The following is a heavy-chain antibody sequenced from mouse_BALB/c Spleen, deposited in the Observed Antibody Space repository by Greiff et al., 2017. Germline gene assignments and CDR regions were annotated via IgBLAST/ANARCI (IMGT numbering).Heavy chain of an antibody. Sequence: DVKLQESGPGLVKPSQSLSLTCSVTGYSITSGYYWNWIRQFPGNKLEWMGYISYDGSNNYNPSLKNRISITRDTSKNQFFLKLNSVTTEDTATYYCAREDGYNYYAMDYWGQGTSVTVSS. J-gene: IGHJ4*01. CDR3: AREDGYNYYAMDY. V-gene: IGHV3-6*02. CDR2: ISYDGSN. D-gene: IGHD2-3*01. CDR1: GYSITSGYY.